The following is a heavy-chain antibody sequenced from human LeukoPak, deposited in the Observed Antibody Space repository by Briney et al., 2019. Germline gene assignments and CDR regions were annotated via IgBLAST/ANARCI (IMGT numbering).Heavy chain of an antibody. CDR1: GFTFSSFA. CDR3: ARDQYDTWSRRGNFDS. V-gene: IGHV3-7*03. CDR2: IKLDGSEK. J-gene: IGHJ4*02. Sequence: PGGSLRLSCVASGFTFSSFAMSWVRQAPPKGLEWVANIKLDGSEKNYVDSVKGRFTISRDNTKNSLYLQMNSLRAEDTAVFYCARDQYDTWSRRGNFDSWGQGTLVTVSS. D-gene: IGHD3-3*01.